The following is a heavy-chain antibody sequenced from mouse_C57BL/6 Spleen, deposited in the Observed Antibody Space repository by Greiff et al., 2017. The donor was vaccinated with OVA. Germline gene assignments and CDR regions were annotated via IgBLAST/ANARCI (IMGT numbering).Heavy chain of an antibody. J-gene: IGHJ2*01. Sequence: DVQLVESGAELVKPGASVKLSCTASGFNIKDYYMHWVKQRTEQGLEWIGRIDPEDGDTKYAPKFQGKATITADTSSNTAYLQHSSLTAADAAVYYYARGGDSFCDYWGQGTTLTVSS. D-gene: IGHD2-12*01. CDR3: ARGGDSFCDY. CDR1: GFNIKDYY. CDR2: IDPEDGDT. V-gene: IGHV14-2*01.